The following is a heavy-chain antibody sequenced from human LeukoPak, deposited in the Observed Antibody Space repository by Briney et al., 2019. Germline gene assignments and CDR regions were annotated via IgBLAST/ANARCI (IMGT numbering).Heavy chain of an antibody. CDR3: ARKITMVRGVKAGYFDY. V-gene: IGHV4-38-2*02. J-gene: IGHJ4*02. CDR2: IYHSVST. CDR1: GYSISSGYY. Sequence: SEALSLTCTVSGYSISSGYYWGWIRQPPGQGLEWIGSIYHSVSTYYNPSLKSRVTISVDTSKNQFSLKLSSVTAADTAVYYCARKITMVRGVKAGYFDYWGQGTLVTVSS. D-gene: IGHD3-10*01.